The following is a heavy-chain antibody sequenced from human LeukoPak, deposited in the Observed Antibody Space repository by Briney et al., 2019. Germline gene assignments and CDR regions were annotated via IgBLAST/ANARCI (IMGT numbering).Heavy chain of an antibody. CDR3: ASEYYYGSGHLLEAFDY. D-gene: IGHD3-10*01. V-gene: IGHV3-33*01. CDR2: IWYDGSNK. J-gene: IGHJ4*02. CDR1: GFTFSTYG. Sequence: PGRSLRLSCAASGFTFSTYGMHWVRQSPGKGLEWVAVIWYDGSNKYYSDSVKGRFTISRDNSKNTLYLQMNSLRAEDTAVYYCASEYYYGSGHLLEAFDYWGQGTLVTVS.